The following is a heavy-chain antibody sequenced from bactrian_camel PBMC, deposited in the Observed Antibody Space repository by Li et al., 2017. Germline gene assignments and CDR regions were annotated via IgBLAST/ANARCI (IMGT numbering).Heavy chain of an antibody. CDR3: ATEGESWSHCND. V-gene: IGHV3-2*01. Sequence: HVQLVESGGDLVQPGGSLRLSCADSGFSFCASHMSWARQDPGKGLEWVTSISGDARSTAYLDSVKGRFTISRDNARSTVYLQMNSLKTEDTAVYYCATEGESWSHCNDWGQGTQVTVS. D-gene: IGHD7*01. CDR2: ISGDARST. CDR1: GFSFCASH. J-gene: IGHJ4*01.